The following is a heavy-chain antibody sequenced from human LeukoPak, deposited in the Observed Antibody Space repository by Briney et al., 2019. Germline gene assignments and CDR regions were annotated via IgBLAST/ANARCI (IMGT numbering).Heavy chain of an antibody. CDR1: GYTFTSYG. CDR2: ISAYNGNT. D-gene: IGHD6-6*01. J-gene: IGHJ4*02. V-gene: IGHV1-18*01. CDR3: ARGDHSSSHLSVDY. Sequence: ASVKVSCTASGYTFTSYGISWVRQAPGQGLEWMGWISAYNGNTNYAQKLQGRVTMTRDMSTSTVYMELSSLRSEDTAVYYCARGDHSSSHLSVDYWGQGTLVTVSS.